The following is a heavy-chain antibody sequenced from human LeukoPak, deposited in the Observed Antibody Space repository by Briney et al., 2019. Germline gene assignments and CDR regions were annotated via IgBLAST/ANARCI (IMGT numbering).Heavy chain of an antibody. CDR2: ISGSGGST. D-gene: IGHD2-15*01. Sequence: GGSLRLSCAASGCTFRSYAMSWVRQAPAKGLEWVSAISGSGGSTYYADSVKGRFTISRDNSKNTLYLQMNSLRAEDTAVYYCAGPLGYCSGGSCHPFDCWGQGTLVTVSS. CDR1: GCTFRSYA. J-gene: IGHJ4*02. V-gene: IGHV3-23*01. CDR3: AGPLGYCSGGSCHPFDC.